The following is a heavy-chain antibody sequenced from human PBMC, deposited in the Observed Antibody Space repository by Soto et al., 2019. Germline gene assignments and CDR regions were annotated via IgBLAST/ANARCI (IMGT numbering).Heavy chain of an antibody. CDR1: GFPLSNARMG. J-gene: IGHJ4*02. CDR2: IFSNDEK. D-gene: IGHD3-22*01. V-gene: IGHV2-26*01. CDR3: ARTGDYYDSSGYYYSQYFDY. Sequence: QVTLKESGPVLVKPTETLTLTCTVSGFPLSNARMGVSWIRQPPGKALEWLAHIFSNDEKSYSTSLKSRLTISEDTSKSQVVLTMTNMDPVDTATYYCARTGDYYDSSGYYYSQYFDYWGQGTLVTVSS.